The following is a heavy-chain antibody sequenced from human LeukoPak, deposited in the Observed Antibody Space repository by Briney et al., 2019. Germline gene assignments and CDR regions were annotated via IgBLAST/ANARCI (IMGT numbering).Heavy chain of an antibody. CDR3: ARVSQWLVHY. CDR2: ISSTSSYI. CDR1: GFTFSDYY. Sequence: GGSLRLSCAASGFTFSDYYMSWIRQAPGKGLEWVSYISSTSSYINYADSVKGRFTISRDNAKNSLFLQMNSLRAEDTAVYYCARVSQWLVHYWGQGTLVTVSS. J-gene: IGHJ4*02. D-gene: IGHD6-19*01. V-gene: IGHV3-11*05.